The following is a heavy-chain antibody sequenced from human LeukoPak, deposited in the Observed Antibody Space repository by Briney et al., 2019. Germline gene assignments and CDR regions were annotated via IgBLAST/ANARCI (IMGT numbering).Heavy chain of an antibody. CDR1: GFTFDDYA. D-gene: IGHD6-13*01. Sequence: PGRSLRLSCAASGFTFDDYAMHWVRQAPGKGLEWVSGISWNSGSIGYADSVKGRFTISRDNAKNSLYLQMNSLRAEDTALYYCAEDASSGSSWYYFDYWGQGTLVTVSS. J-gene: IGHJ4*02. V-gene: IGHV3-9*01. CDR3: AEDASSGSSWYYFDY. CDR2: ISWNSGSI.